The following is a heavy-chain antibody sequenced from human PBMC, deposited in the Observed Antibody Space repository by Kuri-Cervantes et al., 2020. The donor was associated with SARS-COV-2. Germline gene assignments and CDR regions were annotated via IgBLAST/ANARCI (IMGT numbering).Heavy chain of an antibody. J-gene: IGHJ3*02. CDR3: ARDRPSNYYGSGSSLDAFDI. V-gene: IGHV3-21*01. CDR1: GFTFSSYS. CDR2: ISSSSSYI. D-gene: IGHD3-10*01. Sequence: GESLKISCAASGFTFSSYSMNWGRQAPGKGLEWVSSISSSSSYIYYADSVKGRLTISRDNAKNSLYLQMNSLRAEDTAVYYCARDRPSNYYGSGSSLDAFDIWGQGTMVTVSS.